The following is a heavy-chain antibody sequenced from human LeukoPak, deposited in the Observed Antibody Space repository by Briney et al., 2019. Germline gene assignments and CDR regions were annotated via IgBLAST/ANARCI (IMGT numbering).Heavy chain of an antibody. Sequence: SETLSLTCTVSGGSISSGSYYWSWIRQPAGKGLEWIGRIYTSGSTNYNPSLKSRVTISVDTSKNQFSLKLSSVTAADTAVYYCARWNYYYYYYMDVWGKGTTVTVSS. CDR3: ARWNYYYYYYMDV. CDR2: IYTSGST. CDR1: GGSISSGSYY. J-gene: IGHJ6*03. V-gene: IGHV4-61*02. D-gene: IGHD1-1*01.